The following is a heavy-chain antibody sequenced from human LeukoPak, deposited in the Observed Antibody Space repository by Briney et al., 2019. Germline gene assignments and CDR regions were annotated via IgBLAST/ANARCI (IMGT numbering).Heavy chain of an antibody. CDR1: GFSVSNNY. V-gene: IGHV3-66*01. D-gene: IGHD2-15*01. Sequence: PGGSLRLSCAASGFSVSNNYMSWVRQAPGKGLEWVSVIYSGGSTFYADSVKGRFTISRDNSKNTMYLQMNRLRAEYTAVYYCASDSYSPEYFQHWGQGTLVTVSS. CDR2: IYSGGST. J-gene: IGHJ1*01. CDR3: ASDSYSPEYFQH.